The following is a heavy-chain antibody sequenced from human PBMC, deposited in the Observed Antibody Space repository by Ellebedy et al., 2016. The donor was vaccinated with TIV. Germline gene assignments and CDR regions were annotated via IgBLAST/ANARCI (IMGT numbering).Heavy chain of an antibody. V-gene: IGHV4-34*01. Sequence: MPSETLSLTCAAYGGSFSGYYWSWVCQHQGKGLEWIGEMYHSGSTNYNPSLKSRVTISVDKSKNQFSLKLSSVTAADTAVYYCASPEALNVDTAMVESMDVWGQGTTVTVSS. J-gene: IGHJ6*02. CDR3: ASPEALNVDTAMVESMDV. CDR1: GGSFSGYY. CDR2: MYHSGST. D-gene: IGHD5-18*01.